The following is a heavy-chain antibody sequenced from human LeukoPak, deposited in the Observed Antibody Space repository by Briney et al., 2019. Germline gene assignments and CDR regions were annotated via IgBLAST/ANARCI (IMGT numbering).Heavy chain of an antibody. CDR1: GFTFSSYW. CDR2: INSDGSST. Sequence: PGGTLRLSCASSGFTFSSYWMHCVRQAPGKGLVWVSRINSDGSSTSYAESAKRRYTHSRDDAKNTLYLQMNSLRSEDTAVYHCARRAGVYLQPYDYWGQGTLVSVSS. V-gene: IGHV3-74*01. D-gene: IGHD5-18*01. CDR3: ARRAGVYLQPYDY. J-gene: IGHJ4*02.